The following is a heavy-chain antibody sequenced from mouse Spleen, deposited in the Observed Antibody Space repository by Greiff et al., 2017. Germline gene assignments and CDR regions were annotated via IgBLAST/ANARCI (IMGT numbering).Heavy chain of an antibody. V-gene: IGHV5-16*01. D-gene: IGHD2-4*01. J-gene: IGHJ1*01. CDR3: ARVYYDYLDV. CDR2: INYDGSST. CDR1: GFTFSDYY. Sequence: EVQLVESEGGLVQPGSSMKLSCTASGFTFSDYYMAWVRQVPEKGLEWVANINYDGSSTYYLDSLKSRFIISRDNAKNILYLQMSSLKSEDTATYYCARVYYDYLDVWGAGTTVTVSS.